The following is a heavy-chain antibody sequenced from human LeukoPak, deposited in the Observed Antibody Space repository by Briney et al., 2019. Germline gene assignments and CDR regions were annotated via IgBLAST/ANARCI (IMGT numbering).Heavy chain of an antibody. CDR1: GFTFDDYA. D-gene: IGHD4-17*01. CDR3: ARASGINGDYLGY. Sequence: GGSLRLSCAASGFTFDDYAMHWVRQAPGKGLEWVSGISWNSGSIGYADSVKGRFTISRDNAKNSLYLQMNSLRAEDTAVYYCARASGINGDYLGYWGQGTLVTVSS. V-gene: IGHV3-9*01. J-gene: IGHJ4*02. CDR2: ISWNSGSI.